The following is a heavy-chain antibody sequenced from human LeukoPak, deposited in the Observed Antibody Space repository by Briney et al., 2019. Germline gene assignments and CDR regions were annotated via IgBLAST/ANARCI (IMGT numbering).Heavy chain of an antibody. CDR1: GGSISSSSYY. Sequence: SETLSLTCTVSGGSISSSSYYWGRIRQPPGKGLEWIGSIYYSGSTYYNPSLKSRVTISVDTSKNQFSLKLSSVTAADTAVYYCARDQKDYYGSGSYGGSFDYWGQGTLVTVSS. V-gene: IGHV4-39*07. CDR2: IYYSGST. J-gene: IGHJ4*02. D-gene: IGHD3-10*01. CDR3: ARDQKDYYGSGSYGGSFDY.